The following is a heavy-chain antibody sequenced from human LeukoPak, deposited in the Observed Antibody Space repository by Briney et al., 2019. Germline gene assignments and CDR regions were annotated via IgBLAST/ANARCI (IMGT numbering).Heavy chain of an antibody. D-gene: IGHD2-2*01. Sequence: GGSLRLACAASGFTFDSYSMNWVRQAPGKGLEWVSSISSSSNYIYYADSVKGRFTISRDNAKNSLYLQMNSLRAEDTAVYYCARDYLVVPAAMWWFDPWGQGTLVTVSS. V-gene: IGHV3-21*01. J-gene: IGHJ5*02. CDR1: GFTFDSYS. CDR2: ISSSSNYI. CDR3: ARDYLVVPAAMWWFDP.